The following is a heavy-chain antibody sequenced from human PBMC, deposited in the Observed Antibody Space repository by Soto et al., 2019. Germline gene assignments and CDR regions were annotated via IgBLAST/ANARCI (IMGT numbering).Heavy chain of an antibody. J-gene: IGHJ5*02. V-gene: IGHV4-30-4*01. CDR1: GESINSADYY. CDR2: IYYSGST. CDR3: ARDRGSTWMYKWFDP. D-gene: IGHD6-13*01. Sequence: QVQLQESGPGLMKPSQTLSFTCTVSGESINSADYYWSWIRQSPGKGLEWIGHIYYSGSTYYTPSLRSRVTISIDTSKNQFSLKMTSVTAADTAVYYCARDRGSTWMYKWFDPWGQGTQVTVSS.